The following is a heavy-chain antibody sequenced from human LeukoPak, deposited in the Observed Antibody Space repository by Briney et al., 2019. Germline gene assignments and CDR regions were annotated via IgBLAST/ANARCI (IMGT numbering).Heavy chain of an antibody. D-gene: IGHD5-24*01. V-gene: IGHV3-33*01. J-gene: IGHJ6*04. CDR3: ARDAASDGSHYGMDV. Sequence: GRSLRLSCAASGFSFSDYGMHWVRQAPGKGLEWVAVIWYDGSIKNYADSVEGRLTISRDNSNNMLYLQMHSPRVEDTAVYYCARDAASDGSHYGMDVWGEGTTVIVSS. CDR2: IWYDGSIK. CDR1: GFSFSDYG.